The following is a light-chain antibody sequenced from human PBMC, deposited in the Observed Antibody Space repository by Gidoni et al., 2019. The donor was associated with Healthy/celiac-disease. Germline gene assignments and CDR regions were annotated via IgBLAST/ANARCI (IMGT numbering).Light chain of an antibody. V-gene: IGKV1-33*01. J-gene: IGKJ4*01. Sequence: DIQMTQSPSSLSASVGDRVTITCQASQDISNYLNWYQQKTGKAPKLLIYDASNLETGVPSRFSGSGSGTDFTFTISSLQPEDIATYYCQQYDNLPSRFGGGTKVEIK. CDR1: QDISNY. CDR3: QQYDNLPSR. CDR2: DAS.